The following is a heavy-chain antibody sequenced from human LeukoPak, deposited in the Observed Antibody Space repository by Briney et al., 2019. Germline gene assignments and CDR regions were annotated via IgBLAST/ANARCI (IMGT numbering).Heavy chain of an antibody. V-gene: IGHV4-39*01. J-gene: IGHJ6*03. CDR3: ARQAWGLLTYYYYYMDV. Sequence: PSETLSLTCTVSGGSISSSSYYWGWIRQPPGKGLEWIGSIYYSGSTYYNPSLKSRVTISVDTSKNQFSLKLSSVTAADTAVYYCARQAWGLLTYYYYYMDVWGKGTTVTVSS. CDR1: GGSISSSSYY. CDR2: IYYSGST. D-gene: IGHD1-26*01.